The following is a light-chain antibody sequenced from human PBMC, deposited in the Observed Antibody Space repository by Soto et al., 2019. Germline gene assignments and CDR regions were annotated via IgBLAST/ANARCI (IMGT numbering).Light chain of an antibody. CDR3: QQYGSSPT. CDR2: DVS. V-gene: IGKV3-20*01. CDR1: QSVSSNY. Sequence: EIVLTQSPGTLSLSPGERATLSCRSSQSVSSNYLAWYHQKPDQAPRLVIYDVSGRATGIPDRFSGSGSGTDFTLTISRLEPDDFAVYYCQQYGSSPTFGRGTKVEIK. J-gene: IGKJ1*01.